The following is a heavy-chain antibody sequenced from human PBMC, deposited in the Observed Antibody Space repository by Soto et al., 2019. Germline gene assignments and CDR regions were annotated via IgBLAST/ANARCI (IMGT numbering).Heavy chain of an antibody. CDR2: MNPNSGNT. Sequence: ASVKVSCKASGYTFTSYDINWVRQATGQGLEWMGWMNPNSGNTGYAQKFQGRVTMTRNTSISTAYMELSSLRSEDTAVYYCAREITMVRGVIITYGDYYYYMDVWGKGTTVTVSS. V-gene: IGHV1-8*01. D-gene: IGHD3-10*01. CDR3: AREITMVRGVIITYGDYYYYMDV. CDR1: GYTFTSYD. J-gene: IGHJ6*03.